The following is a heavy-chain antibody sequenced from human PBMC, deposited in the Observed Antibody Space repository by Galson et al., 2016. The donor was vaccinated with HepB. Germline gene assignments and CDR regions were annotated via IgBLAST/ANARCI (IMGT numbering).Heavy chain of an antibody. V-gene: IGHV4-31*03. J-gene: IGHJ4*02. CDR2: IYYSGSF. CDR1: GGSINTGGYY. Sequence: TLSLTCTVAGGSINTGGYYWSWIRQHPGKGLEWIGYIYYSGSFYDNPSLRSGLTMSVDTSKNQFALKLSSVTAADTAVYYCARAAGYSPNYFGYWGQGTLVTVSS. CDR3: ARAAGYSPNYFGY. D-gene: IGHD6-13*01.